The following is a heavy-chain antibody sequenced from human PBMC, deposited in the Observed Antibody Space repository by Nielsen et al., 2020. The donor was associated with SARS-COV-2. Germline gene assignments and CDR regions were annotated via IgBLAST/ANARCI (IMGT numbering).Heavy chain of an antibody. J-gene: IGHJ5*02. Sequence: GESLKISCAASGFTFSSYAMSWVRQAPGKGLEWVSAISGSGGSTYYADSVKGRFTISRDNAKNSLYLQMNSLRAEDTAVYYCARRRAVAGTFWFDPWGQGTLVTVSS. CDR3: ARRRAVAGTFWFDP. CDR2: ISGSGGST. V-gene: IGHV3-23*01. CDR1: GFTFSSYA. D-gene: IGHD6-19*01.